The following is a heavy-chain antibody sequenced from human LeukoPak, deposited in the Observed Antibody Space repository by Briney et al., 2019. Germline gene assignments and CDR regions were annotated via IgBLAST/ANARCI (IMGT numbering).Heavy chain of an antibody. CDR3: AKVCQFSHNSDYFDY. CDR1: GFTFSNYA. J-gene: IGHJ4*02. Sequence: GRSLRLSCAASGFTFSNYAMSWVRQAPGKGLEWVSVISGSGGSTYHADSVKGRFTISRDNSNNTLYLQMNSLRAEDTAVYYCAKVCQFSHNSDYFDYWGQGTLVTVSS. CDR2: ISGSGGST. V-gene: IGHV3-23*01.